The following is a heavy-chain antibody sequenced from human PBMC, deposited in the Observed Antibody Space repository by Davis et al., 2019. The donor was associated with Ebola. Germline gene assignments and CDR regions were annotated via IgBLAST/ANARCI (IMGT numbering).Heavy chain of an antibody. Sequence: ESLKISCQDSGNSFSSHWIGWVRQMPGKGLEWMGIIFTGDSDTRYRPSFRGQVTISADKSFKTAFLQWSSLKASDTARYYCATLRRTITGMDDGFDIWGQGTMVTVSS. J-gene: IGHJ3*02. CDR2: IFTGDSDT. V-gene: IGHV5-51*01. CDR3: ATLRRTITGMDDGFDI. D-gene: IGHD1-20*01. CDR1: GNSFSSHW.